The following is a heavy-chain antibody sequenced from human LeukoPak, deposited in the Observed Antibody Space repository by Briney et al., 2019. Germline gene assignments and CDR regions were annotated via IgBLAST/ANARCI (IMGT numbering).Heavy chain of an antibody. CDR3: ASFRVVSCTSTDDAFDI. CDR1: GATVINYA. V-gene: IGHV1-69*04. J-gene: IGHJ3*02. D-gene: IGHD2-8*02. CDR2: IIRIFGIA. Sequence: ASVKVSCKASGATVINYAFTWVRQAPGQGLEWMGRIIRIFGIASYAQQFQGRVTITADKSTSTAYMDLSSLRSDDTAVYYCASFRVVSCTSTDDAFDIWGQGTTVTVSS.